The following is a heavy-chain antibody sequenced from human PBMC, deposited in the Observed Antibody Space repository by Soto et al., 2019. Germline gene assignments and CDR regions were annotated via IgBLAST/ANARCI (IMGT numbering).Heavy chain of an antibody. CDR1: GGSISSGGYY. CDR3: ASAYDSSGYYINWFDP. V-gene: IGHV4-31*03. J-gene: IGHJ5*02. CDR2: IYYSGST. Sequence: SETLSLTCTVSGGSISSGGYYWSWIRQHPGKGLEWIGYIYYSGSTYYNPSLKSRVTISVDTSKNQFSLKLSSVTAADTAVYYCASAYDSSGYYINWFDPWGQGTLVTSPQ. D-gene: IGHD3-22*01.